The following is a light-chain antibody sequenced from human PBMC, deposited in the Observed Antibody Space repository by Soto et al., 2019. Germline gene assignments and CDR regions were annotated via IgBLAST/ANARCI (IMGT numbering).Light chain of an antibody. J-gene: IGLJ2*01. CDR1: SSNIGSNT. CDR3: VAWDDPLNGYVV. V-gene: IGLV1-44*01. CDR2: SNN. Sequence: QSVLTQPPSASGTPGPRVTISCSGSSSNIGSNTVNWYQQLPGTAPKLVIYSNNQRPSGVPDRFSGSKSGTSASLAISGLQSEDVADKFRVAWDDPLNGYVVFVGGSKVTVL.